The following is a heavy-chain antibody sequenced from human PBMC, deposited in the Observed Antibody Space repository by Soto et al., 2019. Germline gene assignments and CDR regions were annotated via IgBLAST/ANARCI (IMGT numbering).Heavy chain of an antibody. V-gene: IGHV3-21*01. CDR1: GFTFSSYS. D-gene: IGHD3-22*01. J-gene: IGHJ4*02. CDR3: ARADDSSGYYLGYYFDY. Sequence: GGSLRLSCAASGFTFSSYSMNWVRQAPGKGLEWVSSISSSSSYIYYADSVKGRFTISRDNAKNSLYLQMNSLRAEDTAVYCCARADDSSGYYLGYYFDYWGQGTLITVSS. CDR2: ISSSSSYI.